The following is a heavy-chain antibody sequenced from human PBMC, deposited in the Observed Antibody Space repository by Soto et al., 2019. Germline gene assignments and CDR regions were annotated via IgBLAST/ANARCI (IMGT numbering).Heavy chain of an antibody. CDR3: TRDDVHGSGGRCYGFPMDV. CDR1: GFTVSSKD. CDR2: IQSGGST. Sequence: EVQLVESGGGLVQPGGSLRLSCAASGFTVSSKDMSWVRQAPGKGLEWVSLIQSGGSTSYAGSVKGRFTISRDNSEITLLLKKNRMRFEDTAVYYCTRDDVHGSGGRCYGFPMDVWGKGPTVAVSA. V-gene: IGHV3-66*01. D-gene: IGHD2-15*01. J-gene: IGHJ6*04.